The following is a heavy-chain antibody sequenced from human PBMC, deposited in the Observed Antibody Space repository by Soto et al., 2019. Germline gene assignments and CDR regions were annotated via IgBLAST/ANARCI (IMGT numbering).Heavy chain of an antibody. Sequence: GGSLRLSCAASGFTFSSYAMHWVRQAPGKGLEWVAVISYDGSNKYYADSVKGRFTISRDNSKNTLYLQMNSLRAEDTAVYYCARGARQQLVLWAPFDYWGQGTLVTVSS. V-gene: IGHV3-30-3*01. J-gene: IGHJ4*02. CDR2: ISYDGSNK. CDR3: ARGARQQLVLWAPFDY. D-gene: IGHD6-13*01. CDR1: GFTFSSYA.